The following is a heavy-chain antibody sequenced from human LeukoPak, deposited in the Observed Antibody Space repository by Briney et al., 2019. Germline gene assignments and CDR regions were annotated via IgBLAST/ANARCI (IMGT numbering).Heavy chain of an antibody. J-gene: IGHJ6*02. CDR3: ARQLLLHGYYYGMDV. D-gene: IGHD2-15*01. CDR2: ISSSSSYI. V-gene: IGHV3-21*01. CDR1: GFTFSSYS. Sequence: GGSLRLSCAASGFTFSSYSMNWVRQAPGKGLEWVSSISSSSSYIYYGDSVKGRFTISRDNAKNSLYLQMNSLRAEDTAVYYCARQLLLHGYYYGMDVWGQGTTVTVSS.